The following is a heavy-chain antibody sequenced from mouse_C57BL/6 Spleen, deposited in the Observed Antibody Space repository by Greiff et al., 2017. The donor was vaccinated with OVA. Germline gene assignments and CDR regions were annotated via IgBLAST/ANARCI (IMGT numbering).Heavy chain of an antibody. CDR3: ARRGFYYGSSQFAY. J-gene: IGHJ3*01. CDR1: GYTFTDYN. CDR2: INPNNGGT. Sequence: VQLQQSGPELVKPGASVKIPCKASGYTFTDYNMDWVKQSHGKSLEWIGDINPNNGGTIYNQKFKGKATLTVDKSSSTAYMELRSLTSEDTAVYYCARRGFYYGSSQFAYWGQGTLVTVSA. V-gene: IGHV1-18*01. D-gene: IGHD1-1*01.